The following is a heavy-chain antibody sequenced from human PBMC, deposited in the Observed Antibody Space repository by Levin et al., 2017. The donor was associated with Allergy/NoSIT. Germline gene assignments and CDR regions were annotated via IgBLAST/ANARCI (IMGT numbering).Heavy chain of an antibody. V-gene: IGHV3-23*01. CDR1: GFTFSSYA. D-gene: IGHD6-13*01. Sequence: GGSLRLSCAASGFTFSSYAMSWVRQAPGKGLEWVSAISGSGGSTYYADSVKGRFTISRDNSKNTLYLQMNSLRAEDTAVYYCAKAISSSWYEGERYFDYWGQGTLVTVSS. CDR3: AKAISSSWYEGERYFDY. J-gene: IGHJ4*02. CDR2: ISGSGGST.